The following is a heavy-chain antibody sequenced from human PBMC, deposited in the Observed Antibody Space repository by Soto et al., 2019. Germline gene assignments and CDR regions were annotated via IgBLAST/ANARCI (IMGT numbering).Heavy chain of an antibody. CDR1: GFTLSYHD. V-gene: IGHV3-11*01. CDR2: ISNGLRGI. Sequence: QVQLVESGGGLVRPGGSLRLSCAASGFTLSYHDMTWVRQAPGKGLEWISYISNGLRGIYDADSVKVRFTISRDNVKNSLFLQMNSLRAKDPAVYYCARVKAYNGAYLVLDYWSKGVLVTVAS. J-gene: IGHJ4*02. D-gene: IGHD2-8*01. CDR3: ARVKAYNGAYLVLDY.